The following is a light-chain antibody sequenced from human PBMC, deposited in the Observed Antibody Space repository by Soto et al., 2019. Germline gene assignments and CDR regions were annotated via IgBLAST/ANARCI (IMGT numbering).Light chain of an antibody. CDR1: QSISSY. CDR3: QQSYSTPRT. Sequence: DIPMTQSPSSLSASVGDRVTITCRASQSISSYLNWYQQKPGKAAKLLIYAASSLQSGVPSRFIGSGSGTDFTLSISSLQPEDFATNYCQQSYSTPRTCGQGPKPEIK. J-gene: IGKJ2*01. CDR2: AAS. V-gene: IGKV1-39*01.